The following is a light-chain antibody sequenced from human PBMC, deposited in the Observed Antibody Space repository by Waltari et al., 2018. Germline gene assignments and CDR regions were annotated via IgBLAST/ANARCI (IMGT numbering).Light chain of an antibody. CDR1: SSDVGAYNY. J-gene: IGLJ1*01. CDR3: TSYAGTNSYV. Sequence: QSALTQPPSASRSPGQSVTFSCAGTSSDVGAYNYVSWYQQHPGKAPKVMIYNVNNRPSGVPDRFSGSKSGNTASLTVSGLHAEDEADYYCTSYAGTNSYVFGTGTKVTVL. V-gene: IGLV2-8*02. CDR2: NVN.